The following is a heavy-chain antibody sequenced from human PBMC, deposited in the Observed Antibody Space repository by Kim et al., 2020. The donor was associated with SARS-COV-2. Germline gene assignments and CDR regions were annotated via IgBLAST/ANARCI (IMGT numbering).Heavy chain of an antibody. J-gene: IGHJ4*01. CDR3: SRHVWVIAAQKYQFDY. D-gene: IGHD2-15*01. V-gene: IGHV4-38-2*02. Sequence: SETLSLTCTVSGDSINSYYWAWIRQPPGKGLEWIGTIYHSGSPYYNPSLQSRVTISVDTSKTHFSLKLSSVTAADTAIYYCSRHVWVIAAQKYQFDYWC. CDR2: IYHSGSP. CDR1: GDSINSYY.